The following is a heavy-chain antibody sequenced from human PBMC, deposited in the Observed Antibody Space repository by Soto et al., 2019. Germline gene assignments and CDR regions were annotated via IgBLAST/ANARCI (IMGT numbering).Heavy chain of an antibody. D-gene: IGHD6-13*01. Sequence: SVKVSCKASGGTFSSYAISWVRQAPGRGLEWMGGIIPIFGTANYAQKFQGRVTITADESTSTAYMELSSLRSEDTAVYYCARASWYEGIFDYWGQGTLVTVSS. CDR1: GGTFSSYA. J-gene: IGHJ4*02. V-gene: IGHV1-69*13. CDR3: ARASWYEGIFDY. CDR2: IIPIFGTA.